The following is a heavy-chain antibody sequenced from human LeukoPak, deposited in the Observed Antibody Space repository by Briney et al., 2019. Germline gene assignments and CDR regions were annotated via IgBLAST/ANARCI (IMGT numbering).Heavy chain of an antibody. J-gene: IGHJ4*02. CDR3: ARVLWFGESDFDY. CDR1: GYTFTGYY. CDR2: INPNSGGT. V-gene: IGHV1-2*06. Sequence: APVKVSCKASGYTFTGYYMHWVRQAPGQGLEWMGRINPNSGGTNYTQKFQGRVTMTRDTSISTAYMELSRLRSDDTAVYYCARVLWFGESDFDYWGQGTLVTVSS. D-gene: IGHD3-10*01.